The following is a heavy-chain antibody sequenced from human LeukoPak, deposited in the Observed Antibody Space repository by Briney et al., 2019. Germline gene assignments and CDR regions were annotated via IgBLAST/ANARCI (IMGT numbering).Heavy chain of an antibody. J-gene: IGHJ4*02. CDR2: IKQDGTEK. D-gene: IGHD5-18*01. CDR3: ARDPSRGYTYGYGDY. Sequence: PGGSLRLSCAASGFSFSSYWMNWFRQPPGTGLERVANIKQDGTEKYYVDSVKGRFTISRDNAKKSLYLQMNSLRGEDTGVYYCARDPSRGYTYGYGDYWGQGILVTVSS. V-gene: IGHV3-7*01. CDR1: GFSFSSYW.